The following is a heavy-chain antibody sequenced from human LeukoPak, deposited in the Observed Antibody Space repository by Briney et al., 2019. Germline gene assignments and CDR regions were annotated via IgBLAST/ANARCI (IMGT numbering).Heavy chain of an antibody. CDR1: GYTFTSYA. Sequence: ASVKVSCKASGYTFTSYAMHWVRQAPGQRLEWMGWINAGNGNTKYSQKFQGRVTITRDTSTSTAYMELSSLRSEDTAVYYCASSPFVRTVTTLDYWGQGTLVTVSS. CDR3: ASSPFVRTVTTLDY. CDR2: INAGNGNT. V-gene: IGHV1-3*01. J-gene: IGHJ4*02. D-gene: IGHD4-17*01.